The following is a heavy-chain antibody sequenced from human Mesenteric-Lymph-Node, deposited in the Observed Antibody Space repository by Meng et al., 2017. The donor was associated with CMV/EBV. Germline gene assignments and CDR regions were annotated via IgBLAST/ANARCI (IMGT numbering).Heavy chain of an antibody. J-gene: IGHJ4*02. V-gene: IGHV4-31*02. D-gene: IGHD3-22*01. CDR2: IYYSGST. CDR3: ARLYDSSGYYYPDY. CDR1: GGSISSGGYY. Sequence: SGGSISSGGYYWSWIRQHPGKGLEWIGYIYYSGSTYYNPSLKSRVAISVDTPKNQFSLKLSSVTAADTAVYYCARLYDSSGYYYPDYWGQGTLVTVSS.